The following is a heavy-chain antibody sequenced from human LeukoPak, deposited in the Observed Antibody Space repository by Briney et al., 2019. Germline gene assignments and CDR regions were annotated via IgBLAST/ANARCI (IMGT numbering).Heavy chain of an antibody. J-gene: IGHJ4*02. D-gene: IGHD6-6*01. CDR2: INHSGST. V-gene: IGHV4-34*01. CDR3: ARLPSIAARYYFDY. Sequence: PSETLSLTCAVYGGSFSGYYWSWIRQPPGKGLEWIGEINHSGSTNYNPSLKSRVTISVGTSKNQFSLKLSSVTAADTAVYYCARLPSIAARYYFDYWGQGTLVTVSS. CDR1: GGSFSGYY.